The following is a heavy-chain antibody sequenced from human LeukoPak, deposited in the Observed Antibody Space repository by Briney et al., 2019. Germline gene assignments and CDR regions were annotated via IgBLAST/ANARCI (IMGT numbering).Heavy chain of an antibody. Sequence: GSLRLSCAASGLTFSSYAMSWVRQAPGKGLEWVSTITGSDTSTYYADSVKGRFTLSRDNSKNTLYLQMNSLRAEDTAVYYCAKESSSSWNKFDYWGQGTLVTVSS. D-gene: IGHD6-13*01. V-gene: IGHV3-23*01. CDR2: ITGSDTST. J-gene: IGHJ4*02. CDR1: GLTFSSYA. CDR3: AKESSSSWNKFDY.